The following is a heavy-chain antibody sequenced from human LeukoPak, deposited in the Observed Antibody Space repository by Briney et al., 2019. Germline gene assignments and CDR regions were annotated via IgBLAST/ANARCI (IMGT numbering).Heavy chain of an antibody. CDR3: ARARYCSSTSCYHLGSNWFDP. J-gene: IGHJ5*02. CDR1: GYTFTSYG. D-gene: IGHD2-2*01. V-gene: IGHV1-18*01. Sequence: VKVSCKASGYTFTSYGISWVRQAPGQGLEWMGWISAYNGNTNYAQKLQGRVTMTTDTSTSTAYMEPRSLRSDDTAVYYCARARYCSSTSCYHLGSNWFDPWGQGTLVTVSS. CDR2: ISAYNGNT.